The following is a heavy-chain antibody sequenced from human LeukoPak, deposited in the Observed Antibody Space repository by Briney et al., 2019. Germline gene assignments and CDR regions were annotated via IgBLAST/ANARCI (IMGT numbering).Heavy chain of an antibody. Sequence: GGSLRLSCAASGFTFSSYSMNWVRQAPGKGLEWVSAISGSGGSTYYADSVKGRFTISRDNSKNTLYLQMNSLRAEDTAVYYCAKGPARVTMVRGVSGALGYWGQGTLVTVSS. CDR3: AKGPARVTMVRGVSGALGY. CDR2: ISGSGGST. D-gene: IGHD3-10*01. V-gene: IGHV3-23*01. J-gene: IGHJ4*02. CDR1: GFTFSSYS.